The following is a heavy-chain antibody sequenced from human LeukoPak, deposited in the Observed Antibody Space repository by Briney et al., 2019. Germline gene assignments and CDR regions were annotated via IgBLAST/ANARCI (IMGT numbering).Heavy chain of an antibody. Sequence: GRSLRLSCAASGFTFDDYAMHWVRQAPGKGLEWVSGISWNSGTKGYADSVKGRFTISRDNAKNSLYLQMNSLRGEDAALYYCARDPPYYDFWSGYYTGYSYGPNFDYWGQGTLVTVSS. CDR1: GFTFDDYA. V-gene: IGHV3-9*01. CDR2: ISWNSGTK. CDR3: ARDPPYYDFWSGYYTGYSYGPNFDY. D-gene: IGHD3-3*01. J-gene: IGHJ4*02.